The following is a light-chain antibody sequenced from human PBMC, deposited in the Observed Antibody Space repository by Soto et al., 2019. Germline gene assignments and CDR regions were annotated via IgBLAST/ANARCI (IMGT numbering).Light chain of an antibody. Sequence: EIVLTQSPATLSLCPGERDTLSCRARQSVSSGYLAWYQQKPGQAPRLLNSGASRRPTGIPDRFSGSGSGTDFTLTISRLEPEDFAVYYCQQYGGSPITFGQGTRLEIK. J-gene: IGKJ5*01. CDR2: GAS. CDR1: QSVSSGY. CDR3: QQYGGSPIT. V-gene: IGKV3-20*01.